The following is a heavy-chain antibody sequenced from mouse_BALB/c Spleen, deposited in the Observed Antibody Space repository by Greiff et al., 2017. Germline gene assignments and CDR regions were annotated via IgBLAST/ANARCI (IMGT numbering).Heavy chain of an antibody. J-gene: IGHJ2*01. CDR2: INPSNGGT. D-gene: IGHD2-4*01. Sequence: QVQLKQSGAELVKPGASVKLSCKASGYTFTSYYMYWVKQRPGQGLEWIGEINPSNGGTNFNEKFKSKATLTVDKSSSTAYMQLSSLTSEDSAVYYCTRIYYDYGYYFDYWGQGTTLTVSS. V-gene: IGHV1S81*02. CDR3: TRIYYDYGYYFDY. CDR1: GYTFTSYY.